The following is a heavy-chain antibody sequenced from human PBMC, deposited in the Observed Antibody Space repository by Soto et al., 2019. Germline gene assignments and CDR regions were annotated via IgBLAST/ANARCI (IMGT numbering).Heavy chain of an antibody. CDR3: ARGHTYHYVWGSSRYNFDY. J-gene: IGHJ4*02. V-gene: IGHV4-34*01. CDR2: INHSGST. Sequence: ETLSLTCAVCGGSFSGYYWSWIRQPPGKGLEWIGEINHSGSTNYNPSLKSRVTISVDTSKNQFSLKLSSVTAADTAVYYCARGHTYHYVWGSSRYNFDYWGQGTLVTVYS. CDR1: GGSFSGYY. D-gene: IGHD3-16*02.